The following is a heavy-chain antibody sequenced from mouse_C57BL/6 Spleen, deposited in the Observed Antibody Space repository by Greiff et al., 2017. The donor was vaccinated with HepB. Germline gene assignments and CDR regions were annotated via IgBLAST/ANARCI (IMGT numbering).Heavy chain of an antibody. CDR3: AREGGYVYYYAMDY. Sequence: EVKVVESEGGLVQPGSSMKLSCTASGFTFSDYYMAWVRQVPEKGLEWVANINYDGSSTYYLDSLKSRFIISRDNAKNILYLQMSSLKSEDTATYYCAREGGYVYYYAMDYWGQGTSVTVSS. CDR2: INYDGSST. CDR1: GFTFSDYY. D-gene: IGHD2-14*01. J-gene: IGHJ4*01. V-gene: IGHV5-16*01.